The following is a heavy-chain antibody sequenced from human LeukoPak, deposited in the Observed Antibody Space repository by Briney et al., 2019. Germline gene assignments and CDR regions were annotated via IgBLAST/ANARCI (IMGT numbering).Heavy chain of an antibody. V-gene: IGHV3-43*02. Sequence: GGSLRLSCAASGFTFDDYAMHWVRQAPGKGLEWVSLISGDGGSTYYADSVKGRFTVSRDTSKTSQYLQMNSLRTEDTAFYYCAKAVYSSAWSDLGYWGQGTLVTVSS. CDR2: ISGDGGST. CDR1: GFTFDDYA. CDR3: AKAVYSSAWSDLGY. J-gene: IGHJ4*02. D-gene: IGHD6-19*01.